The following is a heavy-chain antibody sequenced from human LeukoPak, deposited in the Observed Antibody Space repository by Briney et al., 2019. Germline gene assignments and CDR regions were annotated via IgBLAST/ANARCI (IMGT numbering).Heavy chain of an antibody. CDR2: FDPEDGET. V-gene: IGHV1-24*01. Sequence: ASVTVSCKVSVYTLTELSMHWVRQAPGKGLEWMGGFDPEDGETIYAQKFQGRVTMTEDTSTDTAYMELSSLRSEDTAVYYCATLPYCSSTSCYDTNWFDPWGQGTLVTVSS. D-gene: IGHD2-2*01. CDR1: VYTLTELS. J-gene: IGHJ5*02. CDR3: ATLPYCSSTSCYDTNWFDP.